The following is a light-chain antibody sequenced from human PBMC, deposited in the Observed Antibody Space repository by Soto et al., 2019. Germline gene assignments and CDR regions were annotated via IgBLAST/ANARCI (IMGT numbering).Light chain of an antibody. CDR3: AGWDDSLNGGV. J-gene: IGLJ3*02. CDR1: NSNLGSNT. Sequence: QSVLTQPPSASGTLGQSVTISCSGSNSNLGSNTVNWYQQLPGTAPKLLIRSNNQRPSGVPDRISGSKSGTSASLAISGLQSDDEADYYCAGWDDSLNGGVFGGGTKLTVL. V-gene: IGLV1-44*01. CDR2: SNN.